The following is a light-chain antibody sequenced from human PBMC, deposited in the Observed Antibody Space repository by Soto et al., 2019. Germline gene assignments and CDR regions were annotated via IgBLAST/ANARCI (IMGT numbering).Light chain of an antibody. Sequence: DILMTQSRLSLPFTPGEPSSISCGSSQSVSSSYLAWYQQKPGQAPRLLIYGASSRATGIPDRFSGSGSGTDFTLTISSLEPEDFAVYYCQQRSNWPPTFGQGTKVDI. J-gene: IGKJ1*01. V-gene: IGKV3D-20*02. CDR1: QSVSSSY. CDR3: QQRSNWPPT. CDR2: GAS.